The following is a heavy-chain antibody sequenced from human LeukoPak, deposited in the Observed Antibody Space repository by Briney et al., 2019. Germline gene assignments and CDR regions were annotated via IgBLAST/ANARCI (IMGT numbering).Heavy chain of an antibody. CDR3: ATDGAGFDT. V-gene: IGHV3-11*01. J-gene: IGHJ5*02. Sequence: GGSLRLSCVASGFTFSDYYMSWIRQAPGKGLEWLSYINIGGTNTHYADSVKGRFTISRDNAKKSLYLQMNNLRAEDTAVYYCATDGAGFDTWGQGGLVTVSS. CDR1: GFTFSDYY. CDR2: INIGGTNT.